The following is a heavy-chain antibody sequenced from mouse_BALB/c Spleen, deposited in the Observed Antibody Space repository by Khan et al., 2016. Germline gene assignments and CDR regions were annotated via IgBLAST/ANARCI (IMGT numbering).Heavy chain of an antibody. D-gene: IGHD2-14*01. V-gene: IGHV1S56*01. CDR1: GYTFTSYY. Sequence: QVRLQQSGPELVKPGASVRISCKASGYTFTSYYIHWVKQRPGQGLEWIGWIYPGNVNTKYNEKFKGKATLTADKSSSTAYMQLSSLTSEDSAVCFVARGGRYDVYWYFDVWGAGTTVTVSS. CDR2: IYPGNVNT. J-gene: IGHJ1*01. CDR3: ARGGRYDVYWYFDV.